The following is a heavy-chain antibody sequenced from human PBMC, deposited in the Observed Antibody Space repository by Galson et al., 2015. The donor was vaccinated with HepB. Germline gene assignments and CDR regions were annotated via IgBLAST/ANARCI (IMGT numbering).Heavy chain of an antibody. J-gene: IGHJ4*02. CDR1: GFSIRNNW. Sequence: SLRLSCAASGFSIRNNWMHWVRQVPGKGLVWVSRINEDGSTTNYADSVEGRFTISKDNAKNTLHLQMNNLRAEDTAVYYCSRDTFGPYDYWGQGTLVTVSS. V-gene: IGHV3-74*01. CDR3: SRDTFGPYDY. D-gene: IGHD3-16*01. CDR2: INEDGSTT.